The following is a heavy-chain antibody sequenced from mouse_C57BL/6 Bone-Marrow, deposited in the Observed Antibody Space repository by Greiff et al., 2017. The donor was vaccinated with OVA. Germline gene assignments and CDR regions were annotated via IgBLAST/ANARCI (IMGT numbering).Heavy chain of an antibody. CDR1: GYTFTSYG. Sequence: QVQLKQSGAELARPGASVKLSCKASGYTFTSYGISWVKQRTGQGLEWIGEIYPRSGNTYYNEKFKGKATLTADKSSSTAYMELRSLTSEDSAVYFCASHYYYGSSPAWFAYWGQGTLVTVSA. V-gene: IGHV1-81*01. CDR3: ASHYYYGSSPAWFAY. J-gene: IGHJ3*01. D-gene: IGHD1-1*01. CDR2: IYPRSGNT.